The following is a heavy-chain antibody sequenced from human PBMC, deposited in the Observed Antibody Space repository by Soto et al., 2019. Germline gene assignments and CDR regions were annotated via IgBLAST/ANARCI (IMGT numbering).Heavy chain of an antibody. V-gene: IGHV3-33*01. CDR1: GFTFSSYG. D-gene: IGHD3-9*01. J-gene: IGHJ6*02. CDR3: ARDLEYYDILTGYYPTPYYYGMDV. Sequence: GGSLRLSCAASGFTFSSYGMHWVRQAPGKGLEWVAVIWYDGSNKYYADSVKGRFTISRDNSKNTLYLQMNSLRAEDTAVYYCARDLEYYDILTGYYPTPYYYGMDVWGQGTTVTVSS. CDR2: IWYDGSNK.